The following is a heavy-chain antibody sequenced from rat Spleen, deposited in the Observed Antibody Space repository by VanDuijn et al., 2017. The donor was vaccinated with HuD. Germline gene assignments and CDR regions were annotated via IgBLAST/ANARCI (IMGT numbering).Heavy chain of an antibody. CDR3: TRDFVWEDWYFDF. Sequence: QVQLKESGPGLVQPSQTLSLTCTVSGFSLTSYNVHWVRQPPGKGLEWMGRMRYNGDTSYNSALKSRLSISRDTSKNQVVLKMNSLRTDDTGTYYCTRDFVWEDWYFDFWGPGTMVTVSS. CDR1: GFSLTSYN. D-gene: IGHD5-1*01. CDR2: MRYNGDT. V-gene: IGHV2-63*01. J-gene: IGHJ1*01.